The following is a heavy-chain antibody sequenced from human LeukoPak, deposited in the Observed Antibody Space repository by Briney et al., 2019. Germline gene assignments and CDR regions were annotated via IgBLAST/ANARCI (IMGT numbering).Heavy chain of an antibody. D-gene: IGHD7-27*01. CDR3: VRDGPSWGLL. CDR1: GGSISSYF. J-gene: IGHJ4*02. CDR2: ISTSGST. Sequence: SETLSLTCAVSGGSISSYFWTWIRQPAGKGLEWIGRISTSGSTNYNPSLKSRVSMSLDTSKNQLSLKLSSVTAADTAVYYCVRDGPSWGLLWGQGALVTVSS. V-gene: IGHV4-4*07.